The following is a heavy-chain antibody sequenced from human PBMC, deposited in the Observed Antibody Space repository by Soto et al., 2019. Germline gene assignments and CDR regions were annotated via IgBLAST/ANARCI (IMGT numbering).Heavy chain of an antibody. V-gene: IGHV4-59*08. CDR2: IYYSGST. CDR3: ASRYGGSLAY. D-gene: IGHD4-17*01. Sequence: SGPGLVKPSETLSLTCTVSGGSISSYYWSWIRQPPGXGLEWIGYIYYSGSTNYNPSLKRRVTTAVDTPKPLFSLKLTSVTPADTAVYYCASRYGGSLAYWGQGTLVTVSS. CDR1: GGSISSYY. J-gene: IGHJ4*02.